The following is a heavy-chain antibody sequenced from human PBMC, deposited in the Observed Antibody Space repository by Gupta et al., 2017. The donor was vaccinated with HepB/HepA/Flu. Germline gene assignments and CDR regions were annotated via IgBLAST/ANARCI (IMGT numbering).Heavy chain of an antibody. CDR1: GFPFSNFA. D-gene: IGHD3-22*01. CDR2: ITTSGGTT. J-gene: IGHJ5*02. Sequence: ELQLLESGGGLIQPGGSLRLSCAASGFPFSNFAMRGVRQDPGKGLEWVSAITTSGGTTYYAGSVKGRFTISRDNSRDTLYLQMNSLRAEDTALYFCAKPHDNSGYYYGTWGQGTLVTVSS. CDR3: AKPHDNSGYYYGT. V-gene: IGHV3-23*01.